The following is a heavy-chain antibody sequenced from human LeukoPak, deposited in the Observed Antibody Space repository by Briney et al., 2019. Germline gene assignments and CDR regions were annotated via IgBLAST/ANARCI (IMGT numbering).Heavy chain of an antibody. J-gene: IGHJ4*02. Sequence: ASVKVSCKASGYTFTGLYMHWVRQAPGQGLEWMGWINPHSADTGYAQKFLGRVTMTRDMSISTIYLELTRLTSDDTALYYCARWDGYSSSPDYWGQGTLVTVSS. CDR1: GYTFTGLY. D-gene: IGHD6-13*01. V-gene: IGHV1-2*02. CDR3: ARWDGYSSSPDY. CDR2: INPHSADT.